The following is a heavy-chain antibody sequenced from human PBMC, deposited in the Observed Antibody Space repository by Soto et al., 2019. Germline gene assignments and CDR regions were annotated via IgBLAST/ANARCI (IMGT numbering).Heavy chain of an antibody. V-gene: IGHV1-3*01. CDR1: GYTFTGHA. CDR3: MLSAIRPSGGLTGPLDV. CDR2: INGGNGDT. Sequence: QVQLVQSGAEGKKPGASVNVSCEASGYTFTGHALHWVRQAPGQRLERKGWINGGNGDTSYSQRFQGRVTIIRDTSASTVYMELRRLGPEETGVYCCMLSAIRPSGGLTGPLDVWGQGTQVTVSS. J-gene: IGHJ4*02. D-gene: IGHD3-16*01.